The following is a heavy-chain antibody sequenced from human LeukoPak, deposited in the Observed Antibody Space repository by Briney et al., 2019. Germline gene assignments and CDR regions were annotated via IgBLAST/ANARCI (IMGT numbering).Heavy chain of an antibody. CDR1: GGSISTSEYL. CDR2: FYYNGVT. D-gene: IGHD3-16*01. J-gene: IGHJ5*02. Sequence: SQTLSLTCTVSGGSISTSEYLWAWVRQPPGKGLEWIGDFYYNGVTYYNGVTSYSPSLRSRVTIPVDTSKNHFSLDLTSVTAADTAVYYCVRRNYLSSRIDPWGQGTLVTVSS. V-gene: IGHV4-39*02. CDR3: VRRNYLSSRIDP.